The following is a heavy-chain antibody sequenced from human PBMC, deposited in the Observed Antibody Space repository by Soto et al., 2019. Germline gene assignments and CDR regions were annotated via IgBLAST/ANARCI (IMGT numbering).Heavy chain of an antibody. J-gene: IGHJ6*02. CDR1: GYTFTSYD. Sequence: GASVKVSCKASGYTFTSYDINWVRQATGQGLEWMGWMNPNSGNTGYAQKFQGRVTMTRNTSISTAYMELSSLRSEDTAVYYCARAGPLPSAPVDDYYYYGMEVQREGTTVT. CDR2: MNPNSGNT. D-gene: IGHD2-15*01. CDR3: ARAGPLPSAPVDDYYYYGMEV. V-gene: IGHV1-8*01.